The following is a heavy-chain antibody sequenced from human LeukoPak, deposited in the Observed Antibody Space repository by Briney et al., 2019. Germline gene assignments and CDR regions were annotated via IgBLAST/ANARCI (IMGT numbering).Heavy chain of an antibody. CDR2: INHSGST. Sequence: SETLSLTCAVYGGSFSGYCLSWIRQPPGKGLEWIGEINHSGSTNYNPSLKSRVTISVDTSKNQFSLKLSSVTAADTAVYYCARRITIFGVTRNWFDPWGQGTLVTVSS. D-gene: IGHD3-3*01. CDR3: ARRITIFGVTRNWFDP. J-gene: IGHJ5*02. V-gene: IGHV4-34*01. CDR1: GGSFSGYC.